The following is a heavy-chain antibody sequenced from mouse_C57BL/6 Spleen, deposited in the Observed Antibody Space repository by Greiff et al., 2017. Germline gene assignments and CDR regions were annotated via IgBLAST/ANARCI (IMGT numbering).Heavy chain of an antibody. CDR2: IWSGGST. J-gene: IGHJ3*01. V-gene: IGHV2-2*01. CDR3: ARGGNWDWFAY. CDR1: GFSLTSYG. D-gene: IGHD4-1*01. Sequence: LQESGPGLVQPSQSLSITCTVSGFSLTSYGVHWVRQSPGKGLEWLGVIWSGGSTDSNAAFISRLSISKDNSKSQVFFKMNSLQADDTAIYYCARGGNWDWFAYWGQGTLVTVSA.